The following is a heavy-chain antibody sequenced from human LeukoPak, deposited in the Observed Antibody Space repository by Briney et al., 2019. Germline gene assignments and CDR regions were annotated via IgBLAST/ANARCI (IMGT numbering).Heavy chain of an antibody. J-gene: IGHJ4*02. Sequence: PGRSLRLSCAASGFTSRNYGMHWVRQAPGKGLEWVAVTSYDGSNKYYADSVKGRFTISRDNSKNTLYLQMNSLRPEDTAVYYCACYGIAPPYWGQGTLVTVSS. CDR2: TSYDGSNK. CDR3: ACYGIAPPY. CDR1: GFTSRNYG. V-gene: IGHV3-30*03. D-gene: IGHD2-15*01.